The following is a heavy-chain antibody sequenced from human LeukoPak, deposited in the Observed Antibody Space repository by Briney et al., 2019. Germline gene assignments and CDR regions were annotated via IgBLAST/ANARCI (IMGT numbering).Heavy chain of an antibody. Sequence: SETLSLTCTVSGGSISSYYWNWIRQPPGKGLEWIGYIYYSGSTNYNPSLKSRVTTSVDTSKNQFSLKLSSVTAADTAVYYCARGEVPIDYWGQGTLVTVSS. V-gene: IGHV4-59*01. J-gene: IGHJ4*02. D-gene: IGHD1-26*01. CDR2: IYYSGST. CDR1: GGSISSYY. CDR3: ARGEVPIDY.